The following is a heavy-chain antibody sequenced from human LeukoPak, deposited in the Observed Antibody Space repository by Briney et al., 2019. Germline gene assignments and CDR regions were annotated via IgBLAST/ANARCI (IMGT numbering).Heavy chain of an antibody. CDR2: ISGSGGST. CDR1: GFTFSSYA. Sequence: GGSLRLSCAASGFTFSSYAMSWVRQAPGKGLEWVSAISGSGGSTYYADSVKGRFTISRDNSKNTLYLQMDSLRAEDTAVYYCAKSLGYCSGGSCCPFDYWGQGTLVTVSS. D-gene: IGHD2-15*01. V-gene: IGHV3-23*01. CDR3: AKSLGYCSGGSCCPFDY. J-gene: IGHJ4*02.